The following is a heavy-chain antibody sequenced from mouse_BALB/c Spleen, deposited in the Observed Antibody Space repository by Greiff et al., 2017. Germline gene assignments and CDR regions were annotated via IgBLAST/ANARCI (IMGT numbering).Heavy chain of an antibody. CDR1: GFTFSDYY. J-gene: IGHJ4*01. V-gene: IGHV5-4*02. CDR3: ARPMITNAMDY. Sequence: DVKLVESGGGLVKPGGSLKLSCAASGFTFSDYYMYWVRQTPEKRLEWVATISDGGSYTYYPDSVKGRFTISRDNAKNNLYLQMSSLKSEDTAMYYCARPMITNAMDYWGQGTSVTVSS. D-gene: IGHD2-4*01. CDR2: ISDGGSYT.